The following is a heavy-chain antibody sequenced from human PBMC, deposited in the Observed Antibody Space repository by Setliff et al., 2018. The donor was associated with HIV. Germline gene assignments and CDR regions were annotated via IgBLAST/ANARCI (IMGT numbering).Heavy chain of an antibody. Sequence: ASVKVSCKVSGSTISEYGVSWVRQAPGHGLEWMGWISADNRDTKSSQKFQGRVTMTTDTSTDTVYIELRSLRPDDTAVYYCALGGVGYHPFTSSMTSYYPAGLDVWGQGTTVTVSS. CDR1: GSTISEYG. CDR2: ISADNRDT. J-gene: IGHJ6*02. V-gene: IGHV1-18*01. CDR3: ALGGVGYHPFTSSMTSYYPAGLDV. D-gene: IGHD2-8*02.